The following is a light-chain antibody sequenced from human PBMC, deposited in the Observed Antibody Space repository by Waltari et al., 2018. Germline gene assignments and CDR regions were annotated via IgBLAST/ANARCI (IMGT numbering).Light chain of an antibody. CDR2: WPS. V-gene: IGKV4-1*01. CDR3: QQYYSTSST. Sequence: DIVMTQAPDSLAVSLGERATINCKSSQSLSYSSNNKNYLAWYQKKPGQPPKLLMYWPSTRESGVPHRFSGSGAGTAFTLTISSLQAEDVAVSYCQQYYSTSSTFGQGTKLEI. J-gene: IGKJ2*01. CDR1: QSLSYSSNNKNY.